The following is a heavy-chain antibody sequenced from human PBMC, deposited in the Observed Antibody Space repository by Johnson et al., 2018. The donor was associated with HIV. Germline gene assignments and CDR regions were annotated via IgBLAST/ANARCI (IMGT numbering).Heavy chain of an antibody. CDR3: AARGYSAYDPMFLDI. CDR2: KRYDGSNK. D-gene: IGHD5-12*01. Sequence: QVHLVESGGGLVQPGRSLRLSCAASGFTVSSNYMTWVRQAPGKGLEWVSFKRYDGSNKYYADSVKGRLTISRDNSKNTLYLQMSSLRGEDTALYYCAARGYSAYDPMFLDIWGQGTMVTVSS. CDR1: GFTVSSNY. J-gene: IGHJ3*02. V-gene: IGHV3-30*02.